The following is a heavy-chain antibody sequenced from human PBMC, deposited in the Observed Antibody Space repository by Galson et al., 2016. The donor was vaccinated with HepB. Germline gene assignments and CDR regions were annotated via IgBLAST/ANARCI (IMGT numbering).Heavy chain of an antibody. CDR3: ARSLNYDFWSGQKGWFDP. Sequence: SGAEVKKPGESLKISCKGSGYSFTSFWIAWVRQMPGKGLEWMGIIYPGDSDTRYSPSFQGQVTISADKSIDTAYLQWSSLKASDTAMYYCARSLNYDFWSGQKGWFDPGGQGTLVTVSS. V-gene: IGHV5-51*01. D-gene: IGHD3-3*01. J-gene: IGHJ5*02. CDR2: IYPGDSDT. CDR1: GYSFTSFW.